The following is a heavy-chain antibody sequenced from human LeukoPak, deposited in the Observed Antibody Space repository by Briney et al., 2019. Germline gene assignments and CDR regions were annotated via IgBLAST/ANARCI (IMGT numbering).Heavy chain of an antibody. Sequence: SETLSLTCTVSGGSISSSSYYWGWTRQPPGKGLEWIGSIYYSGSTYYNPSLKSRVTISVDTSKNQFSLKLSSVTAADTAVYYCARDSPRGYSYGYEFVFDYWGQGTLVTVSS. D-gene: IGHD5-18*01. CDR1: GGSISSSSYY. V-gene: IGHV4-39*07. CDR2: IYYSGST. CDR3: ARDSPRGYSYGYEFVFDY. J-gene: IGHJ4*02.